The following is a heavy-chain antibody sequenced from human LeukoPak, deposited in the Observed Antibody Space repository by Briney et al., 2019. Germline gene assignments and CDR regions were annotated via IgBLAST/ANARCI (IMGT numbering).Heavy chain of an antibody. CDR1: GFTFSSYW. D-gene: IGHD3/OR15-3a*01. CDR3: ARDGRGMDV. Sequence: GGSLRLSCAASGFTFSSYWMNWARQAPGEGLEWVASINHNGNVNYYVDSVKGRFTISRDNAKNSLYLQMNSLRAEDTAVYYCARDGRGMDVWGQGTTVTVSS. CDR2: INHNGNVN. V-gene: IGHV3-7*03. J-gene: IGHJ6*02.